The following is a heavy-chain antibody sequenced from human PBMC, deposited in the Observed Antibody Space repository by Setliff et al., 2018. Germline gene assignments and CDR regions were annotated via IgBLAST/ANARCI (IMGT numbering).Heavy chain of an antibody. CDR3: AKGGGRYHSDS. CDR2: IHFSGTT. Sequence: PSETLSLTCTVSDGSSSSHYWSWIRQPPGKGLEWIGYIHFSGTTNYNPSLKSRVTLSLDTSKNQFSLELSSVTAADTAMYYCAKGGGRYHSDSWGQGILVTVSS. V-gene: IGHV4-59*11. J-gene: IGHJ4*02. CDR1: DGSSSSHY. D-gene: IGHD1-1*01.